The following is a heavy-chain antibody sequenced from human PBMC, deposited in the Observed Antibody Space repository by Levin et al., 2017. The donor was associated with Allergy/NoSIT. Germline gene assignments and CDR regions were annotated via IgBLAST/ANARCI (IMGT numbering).Heavy chain of an antibody. CDR1: GFTFSSYG. V-gene: IGHV3-30*18. CDR2: ISYDGSNK. J-gene: IGHJ4*02. D-gene: IGHD3-22*01. CDR3: AKDSDSSGYLSPAFDY. Sequence: GGSLRLSCAASGFTFSSYGMHWVRQAPGKGLEWVAVISYDGSNKYYADSVKGRFTISRDNSKNTLYLQMNSLRAEDTAVYYCAKDSDSSGYLSPAFDYWGQGTLVTVSS.